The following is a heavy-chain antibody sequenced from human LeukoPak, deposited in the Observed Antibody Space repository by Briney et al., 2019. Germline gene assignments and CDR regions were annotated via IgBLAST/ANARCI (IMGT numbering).Heavy chain of an antibody. J-gene: IGHJ4*02. CDR3: ARQYGSGSYYPPFDY. V-gene: IGHV4-39*01. CDR1: GVSISSSYSY. CDR2: IYYTGNT. Sequence: SETLSLTCTVSGVSISSSYSYWGWIRQPPGMGLEWIGSIYYTGNTYYNPSLKSRVTISVDTSKNQFSLRLSSVTASDTAVYYCARQYGSGSYYPPFDYWGQGTLVTVSS. D-gene: IGHD3-10*01.